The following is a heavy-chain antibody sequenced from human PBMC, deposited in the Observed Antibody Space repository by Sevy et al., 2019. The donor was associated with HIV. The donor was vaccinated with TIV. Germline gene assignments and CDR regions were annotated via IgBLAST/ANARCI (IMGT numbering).Heavy chain of an antibody. CDR3: VRGDRGSGITRYYFDY. J-gene: IGHJ4*02. CDR2: ISRSSSYI. V-gene: IGHV3-21*01. CDR1: GFFFNTYN. Sequence: GGSLRLSCATSGFFFNTYNMNWVRQAPGKGLEWVSSISRSSSYINYADSVKGRFTISRDNAENSLFLQMNSLRAEDTAVYYCVRGDRGSGITRYYFDYWGQGTLVTVSS. D-gene: IGHD2-21*01.